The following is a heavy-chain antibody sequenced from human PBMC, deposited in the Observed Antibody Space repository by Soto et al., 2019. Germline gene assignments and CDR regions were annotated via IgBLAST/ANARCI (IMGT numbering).Heavy chain of an antibody. D-gene: IGHD6-13*01. CDR2: IKPSSGST. CDR3: ARAQGIAAAGREPFDS. J-gene: IGHJ4*02. CDR1: GYTFTSYY. V-gene: IGHV1-46*03. Sequence: QVQLVQSGAEVKKPGDAVKVSCKASGYTFTSYYFHCVRQAPGQGLEWMEKIKPSSGSTNYEQKFQGRLTMTRNTSTTTCYTELSRLTSEDTAVYTCARAQGIAAAGREPFDSWGQGSLVPVSS.